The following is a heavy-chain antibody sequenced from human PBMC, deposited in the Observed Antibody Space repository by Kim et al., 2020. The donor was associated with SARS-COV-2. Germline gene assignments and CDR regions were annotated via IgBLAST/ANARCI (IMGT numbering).Heavy chain of an antibody. D-gene: IGHD6-19*01. V-gene: IGHV1-18*01. CDR3: AKTSSGWYRGYFDY. Sequence: QKRQGRVTMTTDTSTSTAYMELRSLRSDDTAVYYCAKTSSGWYRGYFDYWGQGTLVTVSS. J-gene: IGHJ4*02.